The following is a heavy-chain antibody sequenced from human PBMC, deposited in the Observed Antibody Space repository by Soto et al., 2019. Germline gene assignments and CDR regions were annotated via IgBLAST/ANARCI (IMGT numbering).Heavy chain of an antibody. CDR3: AKEGNPFIAVAGTGDLDY. Sequence: GGSLRLSCAASGFTFSSYGMHWVRQAPGKGLEWVAVISYDGSNKYYADSVKGRFTISRDNSRNTLYLQMNSLRAEDTAVYYCAKEGNPFIAVAGTGDLDYWGQGTLVTVSS. J-gene: IGHJ4*02. D-gene: IGHD6-19*01. CDR1: GFTFSSYG. V-gene: IGHV3-30*18. CDR2: ISYDGSNK.